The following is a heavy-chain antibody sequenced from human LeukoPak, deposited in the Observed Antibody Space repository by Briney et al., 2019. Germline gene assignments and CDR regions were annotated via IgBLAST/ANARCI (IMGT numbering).Heavy chain of an antibody. J-gene: IGHJ1*01. CDR3: AKVFGEDIVVVPAASGGYFQH. V-gene: IGHV4-59*01. Sequence: SETLSLTCTVSGGSISSYYWSWIRQPPGKGLEWIGYIYYSGSTNYNPSLKSRVTISVDTSKNQFSLKLSSVTAADTAVYYCAKVFGEDIVVVPAASGGYFQHWGQGTLVTVSS. CDR2: IYYSGST. CDR1: GGSISSYY. D-gene: IGHD2-2*01.